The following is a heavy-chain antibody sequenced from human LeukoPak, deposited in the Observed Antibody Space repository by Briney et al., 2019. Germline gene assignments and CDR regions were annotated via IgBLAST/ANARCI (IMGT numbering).Heavy chain of an antibody. CDR1: GYTFTSYY. Sequence: ASVKVSCKASGYTFTSYYMHWVRQAPGQGLEWMVIINPNGGSTSYAQKFQGRVTMTRDTSTSTVYMALSSLRSEDTAVYYCARARRSSSWKIQNWFDPWGQGTLVTVSS. D-gene: IGHD6-13*01. CDR3: ARARRSSSWKIQNWFDP. J-gene: IGHJ5*02. CDR2: INPNGGST. V-gene: IGHV1-46*01.